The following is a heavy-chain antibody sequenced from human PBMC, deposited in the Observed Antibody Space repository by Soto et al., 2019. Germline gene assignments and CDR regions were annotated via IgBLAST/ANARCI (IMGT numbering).Heavy chain of an antibody. CDR1: GLTFSNAW. CDR2: IKSKTDGGTT. V-gene: IGHV3-15*01. CDR3: TTAQEDTAMVRDY. Sequence: PGGSLRLSCAASGLTFSNAWMSWVRQAPGKGLEWVGRIKSKTDGGTTDYAAPVKGRFTISRDDSKNTLYLQMNSLKTEDTAVYYCTTAQEDTAMVRDYWGQGTLVTVSS. D-gene: IGHD5-18*01. J-gene: IGHJ4*02.